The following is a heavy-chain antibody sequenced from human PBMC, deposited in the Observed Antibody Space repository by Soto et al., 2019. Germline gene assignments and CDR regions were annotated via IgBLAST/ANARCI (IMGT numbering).Heavy chain of an antibody. CDR3: ACLHLHYGDLDPEKYYYYYYGMDV. D-gene: IGHD4-17*01. CDR1: GGSISSSNW. CDR2: IYHSGST. Sequence: PSETLSLTCAVSGGSISSSNWWSWVRQPPGKGLEWIGEIYHSGSTNYNPSLKSRVTISVDKSKNQFSLKLSSVTAADTAVYYCACLHLHYGDLDPEKYYYYYYGMDVWGQGTTVTVSS. V-gene: IGHV4-4*02. J-gene: IGHJ6*02.